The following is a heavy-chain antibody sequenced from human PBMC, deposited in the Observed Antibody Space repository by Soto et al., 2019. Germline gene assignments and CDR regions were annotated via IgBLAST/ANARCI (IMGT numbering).Heavy chain of an antibody. Sequence: QLQLQESGPGLVKPSETLSLTCTVSGGSISSSSYYWGWIRQPPGKGLEWIGSIYYSGSTYYNPSLKSRVTISVDTSKNQFSLKLSSVTAADTAVYYCARQWDWNDPYYYYGMDVWGQGTTVTVSS. CDR2: IYYSGST. CDR3: ARQWDWNDPYYYYGMDV. CDR1: GGSISSSSYY. J-gene: IGHJ6*02. D-gene: IGHD1-1*01. V-gene: IGHV4-39*01.